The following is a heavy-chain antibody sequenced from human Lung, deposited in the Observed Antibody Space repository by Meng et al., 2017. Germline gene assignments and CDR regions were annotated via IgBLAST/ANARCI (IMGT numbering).Heavy chain of an antibody. V-gene: IGHV4-34*01. J-gene: IGHJ4*02. D-gene: IGHD4-11*01. CDR2: INHSGST. CDR1: GGSFSDYY. Sequence: QGTLQQWGAGLLKPSETLSVPCVVSGGSFSDYYWSWIRQPPGKGLEWIGEINHSGSTNYNPSLESRATISVDTSQNNLSLKLSSVTAADSAVYYCARGPTTMAHDFDYWGQGTLVTVSS. CDR3: ARGPTTMAHDFDY.